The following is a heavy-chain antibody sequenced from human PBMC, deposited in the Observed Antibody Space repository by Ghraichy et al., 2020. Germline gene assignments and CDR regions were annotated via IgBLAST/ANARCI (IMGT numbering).Heavy chain of an antibody. CDR2: FDPEDGET. CDR1: GYTLTELS. D-gene: IGHD3-10*01. V-gene: IGHV1-24*01. CDR3: ATGRGFTGINDAFDI. J-gene: IGHJ3*02. Sequence: ASVKVSCKVSGYTLTELSMHWVRQAPGKGLEWMGGFDPEDGETIYAQKFQGRVTMTEDTSTDTAYMELSSLRSEDTAVYYCATGRGFTGINDAFDIWGQGTMVTVSS.